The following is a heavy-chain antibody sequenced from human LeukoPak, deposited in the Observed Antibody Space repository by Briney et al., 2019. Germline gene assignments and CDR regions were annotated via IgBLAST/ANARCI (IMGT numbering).Heavy chain of an antibody. CDR2: INTDGSST. V-gene: IGHV3-74*01. CDR3: ARVRGQWLVQDY. Sequence: QPGGFLRLSCAASGFTFSSYWMHWVRQAPGKGLVWVSRINTDGSSTSYADSVKGRFTISRDNAKNTLYLQMNSLRAEDTAVYYCARVRGQWLVQDYWGQGTLVTVSS. J-gene: IGHJ4*02. D-gene: IGHD6-19*01. CDR1: GFTFSSYW.